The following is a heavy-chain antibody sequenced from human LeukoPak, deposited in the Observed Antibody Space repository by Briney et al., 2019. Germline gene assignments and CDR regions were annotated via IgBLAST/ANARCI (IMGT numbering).Heavy chain of an antibody. J-gene: IGHJ4*02. V-gene: IGHV1-69*05. CDR2: TIPIFGTA. D-gene: IGHD3-10*01. Sequence: ASVKVSCKASGGTFSSYAISWVRQAPGQGLEWMGGTIPIFGTANYAQKFQGRVTITTDESTSTAYMELSSLRSEDTAVYYCATPMVRGVIGDAFDYWGQGTLVTVSS. CDR3: ATPMVRGVIGDAFDY. CDR1: GGTFSSYA.